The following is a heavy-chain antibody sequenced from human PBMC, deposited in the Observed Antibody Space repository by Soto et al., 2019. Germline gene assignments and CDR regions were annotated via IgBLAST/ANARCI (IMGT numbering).Heavy chain of an antibody. Sequence: QVQLVQSGDEVKKPGSSVKVSCKASGGTFSSYAISWVRQAPGQGLEWMGGIIPIFGTANYAQKFQGRVTITADKSTSTAYMELSSLRSEDTAVYYCARESPHGQLNYYGMDVWGQGTTVTVSS. J-gene: IGHJ6*02. CDR3: ARESPHGQLNYYGMDV. V-gene: IGHV1-69*06. CDR2: IIPIFGTA. CDR1: GGTFSSYA. D-gene: IGHD6-6*01.